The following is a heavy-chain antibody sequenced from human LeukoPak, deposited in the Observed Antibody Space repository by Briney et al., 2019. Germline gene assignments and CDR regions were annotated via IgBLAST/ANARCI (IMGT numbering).Heavy chain of an antibody. CDR3: AKDREISPSPPDC. D-gene: IGHD5-24*01. J-gene: IGHJ4*02. CDR1: VLTFSSYA. Sequence: GGSLRLSCAASVLTFSSYAMTWVRQAPGKGLEWVSSIFVGVDRTYYTDSVKGRFTISRDNAKNTVYLQINTLRAGDTATYYCAKDREISPSPPDCWGQGTLVTVSS. CDR2: IFVGVDRT. V-gene: IGHV3-23*01.